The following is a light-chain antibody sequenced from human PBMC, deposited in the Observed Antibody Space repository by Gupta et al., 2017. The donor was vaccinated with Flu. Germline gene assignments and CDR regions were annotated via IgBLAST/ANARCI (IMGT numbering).Light chain of an antibody. Sequence: QSALTQPASVSGSPGQSIAISCTGTSSDVGGYNYVSWYQQHPGKAPKLMIYEVSNRPSGVSNRFSASKSGTTASPTISGLQAEDEAYYYCNSYTTSSTYVFGTGTKVTVL. CDR3: NSYTTSSTYV. CDR1: SSDVGGYNY. CDR2: EVS. J-gene: IGLJ1*01. V-gene: IGLV2-14*01.